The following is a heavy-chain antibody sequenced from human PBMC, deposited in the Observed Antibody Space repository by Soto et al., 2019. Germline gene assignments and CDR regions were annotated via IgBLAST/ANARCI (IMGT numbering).Heavy chain of an antibody. V-gene: IGHV1-69*13. CDR1: GGTFYTYT. D-gene: IGHD5-18*01. CDR3: ARIPRYSFPTSDDLDS. Sequence: VKVPCKSSGGTFYTYTFIWVRQDPGQGLEWMGSITPIYPTTNYAEKFQGRLTVTADGSTNTAYMELNSLTSEDTAVYYCARIPRYSFPTSDDLDSWGQGTLVTVSS. J-gene: IGHJ4*02. CDR2: ITPIYPTT.